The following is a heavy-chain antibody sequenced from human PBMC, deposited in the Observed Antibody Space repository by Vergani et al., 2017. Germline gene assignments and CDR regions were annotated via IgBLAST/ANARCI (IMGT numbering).Heavy chain of an antibody. D-gene: IGHD4-23*01. V-gene: IGHV1-69*18. CDR2: IIPIFGTA. CDR1: GGTFSSYA. Sequence: QVQLVQSGAEVKKPGSSVKVSCKASGGTFSSYAISWVRQAPGQGLEWMGRIIPIFGTANYAQKFQGSVTITADESTSTAYMELSSLRSEDTAVYYCARDLEKNDGGNSKWGDYWGQGTLVTVSS. CDR3: ARDLEKNDGGNSKWGDY. J-gene: IGHJ4*02.